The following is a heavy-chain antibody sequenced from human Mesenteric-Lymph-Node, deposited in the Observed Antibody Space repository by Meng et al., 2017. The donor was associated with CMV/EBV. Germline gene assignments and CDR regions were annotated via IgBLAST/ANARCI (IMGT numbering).Heavy chain of an antibody. V-gene: IGHV3-7*01. Sequence: GESLKISCAASGFTFDDYGMSWVRQAPGKGLVWLATIKEDGTDKYYVDSVKGRFTISRDNAKNTLYLQMNSLRVEDTAIYFCARATVTDFWGLGTLVTVSS. J-gene: IGHJ4*02. D-gene: IGHD4-17*01. CDR3: ARATVTDF. CDR1: GFTFDDYG. CDR2: IKEDGTDK.